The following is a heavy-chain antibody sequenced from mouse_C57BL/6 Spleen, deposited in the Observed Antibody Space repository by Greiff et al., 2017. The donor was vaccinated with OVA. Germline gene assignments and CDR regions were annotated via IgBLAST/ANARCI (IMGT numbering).Heavy chain of an antibody. CDR1: VFPLPSSC. Sequence: EVQLQQSGAELVRPGASVKLSRTATVFPLPSSCMHWVKQRPEQGLEWIGWIVPENGDTEYASKFQGKATITADTSSNTAYLQLSSLTSEDTAVNYCTTGYSNYYWGQGTTLTVAS. CDR2: IVPENGDT. V-gene: IGHV14-4*01. CDR3: TTGYSNYY. J-gene: IGHJ2*01. D-gene: IGHD2-5*01.